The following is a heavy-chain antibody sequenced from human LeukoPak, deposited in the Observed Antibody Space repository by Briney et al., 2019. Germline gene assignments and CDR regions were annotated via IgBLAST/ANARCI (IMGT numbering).Heavy chain of an antibody. V-gene: IGHV1-69*04. CDR3: ARARGPGDSSADY. CDR1: GGTFSSYA. Sequence: SVKVSCKASGGTFSSYAISWVRQAPGQGLEWMGRIIPILGIANYAQKFQGRVTITADKSTSTAYMELSSLRSEDTAVYYCARARGPGDSSADYWGQGTLVTVSS. CDR2: IIPILGIA. D-gene: IGHD3-22*01. J-gene: IGHJ4*02.